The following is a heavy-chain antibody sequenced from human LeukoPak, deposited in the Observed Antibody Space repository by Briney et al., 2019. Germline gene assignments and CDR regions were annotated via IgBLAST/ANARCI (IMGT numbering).Heavy chain of an antibody. Sequence: GGSLRLSCAASDSTFSSFSMRWVRRASGKGLFWGAAIRSRSAHIYYADSVKGRFTISRDNAKKSLYLEMNNLRADDTAVYYCARDRSTSRYYHGMDVWGPGTTVIVSS. CDR1: DSTFSSFS. V-gene: IGHV3-21*01. CDR2: IRSRSAHI. J-gene: IGHJ6*02. CDR3: ARDRSTSRYYHGMDV. D-gene: IGHD2-2*01.